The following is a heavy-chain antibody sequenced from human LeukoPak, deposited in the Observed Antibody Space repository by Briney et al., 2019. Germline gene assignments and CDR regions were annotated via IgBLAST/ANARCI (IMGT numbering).Heavy chain of an antibody. CDR3: ARRYSSSSGASDAFDM. V-gene: IGHV5-51*01. J-gene: IGHJ3*02. CDR2: IYPGDSDT. CDR1: GYSFTSYW. D-gene: IGHD6-6*01. Sequence: GESLKISCKGSGYSFTSYWIGWVRQMPGKGLEWMGIIYPGDSDTRYSPSFQGQVTMSADKSISTAYLQWSSLKASDTAMYYCARRYSSSSGASDAFDMWGQGTMVSVSS.